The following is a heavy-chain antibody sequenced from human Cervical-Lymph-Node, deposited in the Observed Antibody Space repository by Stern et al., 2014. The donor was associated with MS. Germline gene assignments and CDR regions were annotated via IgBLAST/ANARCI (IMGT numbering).Heavy chain of an antibody. J-gene: IGHJ4*02. CDR1: GFTVSRDY. CDR3: ARDTSSPERSDW. V-gene: IGHV3-53*01. Sequence: QLVQSGGGVIQPGGSLRLSCTASGFTVSRDYMTWVRQAPGKGLEWVSIITNVGSTFYTDSVKGLFTISRDDSKNTVYLHMTSLRAEDTAMYYCARDTSSPERSDWWGQGTLVTVSS. CDR2: ITNVGST. D-gene: IGHD1-1*01.